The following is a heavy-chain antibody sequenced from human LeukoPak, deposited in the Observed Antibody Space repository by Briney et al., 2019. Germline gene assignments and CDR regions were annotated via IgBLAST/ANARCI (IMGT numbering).Heavy chain of an antibody. V-gene: IGHV4-59*01. J-gene: IGHJ4*02. D-gene: IGHD1-26*01. CDR2: IYYSGST. CDR3: ARSVGATAPFDY. Sequence: SQTLSLTCTVAGGSISSYYWSWTRQPPGNGLESIGYIYYSGSTNYNPSLKGRVTISVDTSKNQFSLKLSSVTAADTAVYYCARSVGATAPFDYWGQGTLVTVSS. CDR1: GGSISSYY.